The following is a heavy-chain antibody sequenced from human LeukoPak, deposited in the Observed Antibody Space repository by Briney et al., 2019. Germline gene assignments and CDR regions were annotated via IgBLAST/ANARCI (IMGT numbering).Heavy chain of an antibody. D-gene: IGHD4-17*01. CDR2: IYYTGST. Sequence: SETLSLTCTVSGGSISSSTYYWGWIRQPPGKGLEWIGSIYYTGSTYYNPSLKSRVTISVDTSKNQFSLNLSSVTAADTAVYYCARVHYGDFYHDAFDIWGQGTMVTVSS. CDR1: GGSISSSTYY. V-gene: IGHV4-39*07. CDR3: ARVHYGDFYHDAFDI. J-gene: IGHJ3*02.